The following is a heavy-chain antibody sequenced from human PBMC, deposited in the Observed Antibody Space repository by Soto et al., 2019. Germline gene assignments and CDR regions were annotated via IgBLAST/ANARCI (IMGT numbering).Heavy chain of an antibody. CDR2: ISGSGGST. CDR3: AKDVWVTPSAFDI. J-gene: IGHJ3*02. D-gene: IGHD3-16*01. CDR1: GFTFSSYA. Sequence: EVQLLESGGGLVQPGGSLRLSCAASGFTFSSYAMSWVRQAPGKGLEWVSAISGSGGSTYYADSVKGRFTISRDNSKNTMYLQMNSLRAEDTAVYYCAKDVWVTPSAFDIWGQGTMVTVSS. V-gene: IGHV3-23*01.